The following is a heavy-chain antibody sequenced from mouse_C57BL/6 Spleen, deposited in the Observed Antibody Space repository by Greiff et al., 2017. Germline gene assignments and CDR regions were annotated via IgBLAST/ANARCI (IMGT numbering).Heavy chain of an antibody. CDR3: ARWGCSSPAWYFDV. D-gene: IGHD1-1*01. V-gene: IGHV1-52*01. CDR1: GYTFTSYW. Sequence: QVQLQQPGAELVRPGSSVKLSCKASGYTFTSYWMHWVKQRPIQGLEWIGNIDPSDSETHYNQKFKDKATLTVDKSSSTAYMQLSSLTSEDSAVYYCARWGCSSPAWYFDVWGTGTTVTVSS. J-gene: IGHJ1*03. CDR2: IDPSDSET.